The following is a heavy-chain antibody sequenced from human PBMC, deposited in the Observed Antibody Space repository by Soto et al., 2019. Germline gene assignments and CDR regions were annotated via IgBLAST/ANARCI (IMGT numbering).Heavy chain of an antibody. Sequence: GGSLRLSCAASGFTFDDYAMHWVRQAPGKGLEWVSGISWNSGSIGYADSVKGRFTISRDNAKNSLYLQMNSLRAEDTALYYCAKDISPESTYYFDYWGQGTLVTVSS. CDR2: ISWNSGSI. D-gene: IGHD2-2*01. CDR1: GFTFDDYA. J-gene: IGHJ4*02. CDR3: AKDISPESTYYFDY. V-gene: IGHV3-9*01.